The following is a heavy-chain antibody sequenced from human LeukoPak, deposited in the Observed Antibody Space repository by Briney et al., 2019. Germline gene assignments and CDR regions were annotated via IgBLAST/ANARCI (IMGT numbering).Heavy chain of an antibody. J-gene: IGHJ6*03. CDR2: INSDGDTI. Sequence: PGGSLRLSCDGSGFSFSSTWMYWVRQVPEKGLVWVSRINSDGDTINYADSVRGRFTVSRDNAKQTLYLQMNSLRVEDTAVYYCARGQSYMDVWGKGTTVTVFS. CDR3: ARGQSYMDV. V-gene: IGHV3-74*01. CDR1: GFSFSSTW.